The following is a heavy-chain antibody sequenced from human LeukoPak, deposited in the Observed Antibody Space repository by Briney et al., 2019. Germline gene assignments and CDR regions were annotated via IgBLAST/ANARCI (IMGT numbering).Heavy chain of an antibody. CDR2: ISYDGSNK. Sequence: GGSLRLSCAGSGFTFSSYGMHWVRQAPGKGLEWVAVISYDGSNKYYADSVKGRFTISRDNSKNTLYLQMNSLRAEDTAVYYCAKDLFRGAYSSSGDYWGQGTLVTVSS. D-gene: IGHD6-13*01. V-gene: IGHV3-30*18. J-gene: IGHJ4*02. CDR1: GFTFSSYG. CDR3: AKDLFRGAYSSSGDY.